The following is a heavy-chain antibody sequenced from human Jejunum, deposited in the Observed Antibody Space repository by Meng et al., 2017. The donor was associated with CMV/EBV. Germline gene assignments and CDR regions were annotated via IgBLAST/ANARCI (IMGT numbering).Heavy chain of an antibody. CDR2: ISASGGTT. J-gene: IGHJ4*02. Sequence: SRYSRSGVRQAAGKGLEWVSTISASGGTTSYADSVKGRFTVSRDSSKNTLYLQMDSLRADDTAVYYCAREPGRGYSGYDRYFDYWGQGTLVTVSS. CDR1: SRYS. V-gene: IGHV3-23*01. CDR3: AREPGRGYSGYDRYFDY. D-gene: IGHD5-12*01.